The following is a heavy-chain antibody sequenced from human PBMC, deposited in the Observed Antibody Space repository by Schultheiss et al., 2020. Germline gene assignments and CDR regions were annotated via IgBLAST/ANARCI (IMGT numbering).Heavy chain of an antibody. D-gene: IGHD5-24*01. CDR1: GFTFDDYA. CDR3: ARVSVEMATIYYYYYGMDV. J-gene: IGHJ6*02. V-gene: IGHV3-23*01. Sequence: GGSLRLSCAASGFTFDDYAMHWVRQASGKGLEWVSTISGSDGSTYYTDSVKGRFTISRDNSKNTLYLQMNSLRAEDTAVYYCARVSVEMATIYYYYYGMDVWGQGTTVTVSS. CDR2: ISGSDGST.